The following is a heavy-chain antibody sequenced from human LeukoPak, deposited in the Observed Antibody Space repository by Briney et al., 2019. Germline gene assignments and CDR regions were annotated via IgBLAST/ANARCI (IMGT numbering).Heavy chain of an antibody. J-gene: IGHJ3*02. CDR3: AVPYYYDSSGDDAFDI. CDR1: GYTFTSYD. D-gene: IGHD3-22*01. Sequence: ASVKVSCKASGYTFTSYDIKWVRQATGQGLEWMGWMNPNSGNTGYAQKFQGRVTMTRNTSISTAYMELSSLRSEDTAVYYCAVPYYYDSSGDDAFDIWGQGTMVTVSS. V-gene: IGHV1-8*01. CDR2: MNPNSGNT.